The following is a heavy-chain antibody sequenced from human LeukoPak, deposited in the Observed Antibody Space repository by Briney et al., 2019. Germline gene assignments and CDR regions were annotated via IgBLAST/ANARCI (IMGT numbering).Heavy chain of an antibody. V-gene: IGHV4-39*01. CDR1: GGSISSSSYH. Sequence: KPSETQSLTCTVSGGSISSSSYHWGWIRQPPGKGLEWIGSIYYSGTTDYNPSLKSRVTISIDTPKNEFSLKLSSVSAADTAVYYCARRPGYFDYWGQGILVTVSS. CDR2: IYYSGTT. CDR3: ARRPGYFDY. J-gene: IGHJ4*02. D-gene: IGHD1-1*01.